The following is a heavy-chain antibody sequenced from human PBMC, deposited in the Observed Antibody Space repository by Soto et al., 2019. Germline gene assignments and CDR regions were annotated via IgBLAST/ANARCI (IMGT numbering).Heavy chain of an antibody. Sequence: QVQLVQSGAEVKKPGSSVKVSCKASGGTFSSYAISWVRQAPGQGLEWMGGIIPIFGTANYAQKFQGRVTITADESTRTAYMELSSLRSEDTAVYYCASETRGQRGSLPPFDYWGQGTLVTVSS. CDR2: IIPIFGTA. CDR3: ASETRGQRGSLPPFDY. D-gene: IGHD6-25*01. V-gene: IGHV1-69*12. CDR1: GGTFSSYA. J-gene: IGHJ4*02.